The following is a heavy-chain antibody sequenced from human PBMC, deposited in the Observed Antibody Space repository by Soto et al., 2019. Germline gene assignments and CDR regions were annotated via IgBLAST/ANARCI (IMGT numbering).Heavy chain of an antibody. D-gene: IGHD2-2*01. V-gene: IGHV1-18*01. CDR1: VYTFKSCD. J-gene: IGHJ5*02. CDR2: ISNQNGKT. CDR3: ARDIRPYCSSTRCPMAGWFDT. Sequence: ASVRDSCQGSVYTFKSCDSSWVRQAPGQGLEWMGWISNQNGKTNYAQKVQDRVTMTTDRSTSTAFMDLRSLRSDDTAVYYGARDIRPYCSSTRCPMAGWFDTWGQGTLVTVSS.